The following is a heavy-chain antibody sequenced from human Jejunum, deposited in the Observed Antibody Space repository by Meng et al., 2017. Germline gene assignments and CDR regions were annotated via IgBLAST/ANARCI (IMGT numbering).Heavy chain of an antibody. Sequence: HLQGPAPVLVKPSGTRSLTCAASGDFTSSSDRWTWVRQAPGRGLEWIGEVWHSGATYYNPSLESRLTISIDTSNNRFSLELSSATAADTAVYYCARGVLERYFDYWGQGALVTVSS. J-gene: IGHJ4*02. D-gene: IGHD3-10*01. V-gene: IGHV4-4*02. CDR3: ARGVLERYFDY. CDR2: VWHSGAT. CDR1: GDFTSSSDR.